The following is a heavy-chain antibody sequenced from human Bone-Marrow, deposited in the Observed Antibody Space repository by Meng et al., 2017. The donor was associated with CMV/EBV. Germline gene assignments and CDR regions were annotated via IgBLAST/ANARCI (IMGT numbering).Heavy chain of an antibody. CDR2: TYYRSKWYN. D-gene: IGHD6-6*01. V-gene: IGHV6-1*01. CDR1: GDSVSSNSAA. J-gene: IGHJ6*02. CDR3: ARRSSSLERRPHYYYYYGMDV. Sequence: SQTLSLTCAISGDSVSSNSAAWNWIRQSPSRGLEWLGRTYYRSKWYNDYAVSVKSRITINPDTSKNQFSLKLSSVTAADTAVYYCARRSSSLERRPHYYYYYGMDVWGQGTTVTVSS.